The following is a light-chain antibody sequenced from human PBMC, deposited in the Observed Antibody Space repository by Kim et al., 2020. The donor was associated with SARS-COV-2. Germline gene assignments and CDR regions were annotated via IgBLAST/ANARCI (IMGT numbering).Light chain of an antibody. J-gene: IGKJ4*01. CDR3: QQYNDWSSLT. CDR2: GAS. V-gene: IGKV3-15*01. CDR1: QSVSNN. Sequence: EVVMTQSPATLSVSPGERAALSWRASQSVSNNLAWYQQKPGQAPRLLIHGASARATGVPGRFSGSGSGTDFTLTISSLQSEDFAVYYCQQYNDWSSLTFGGGTKVDIK.